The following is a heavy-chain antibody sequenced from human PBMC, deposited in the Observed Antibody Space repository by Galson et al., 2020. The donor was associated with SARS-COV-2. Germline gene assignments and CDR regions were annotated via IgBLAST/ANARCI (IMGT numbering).Heavy chain of an antibody. V-gene: IGHV4-61*02. CDR3: ARDFSMITGLAGGMDV. J-gene: IGHJ6*02. Sequence: SETLSLTCKVSGDSISGTNYYWSWIRHSAGRGLEWIGRVHTNGNLNFNPSLSSRVAISLYASHNEFFLTLSSVTAADAGIYYCARDFSMITGLAGGMDVWGPGTTVVVSS. D-gene: IGHD3-16*01. CDR1: GDSISGTNYY. CDR2: VHTNGNL.